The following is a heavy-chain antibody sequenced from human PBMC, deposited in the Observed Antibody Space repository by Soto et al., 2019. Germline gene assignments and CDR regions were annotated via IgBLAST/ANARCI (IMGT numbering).Heavy chain of an antibody. J-gene: IGHJ4*02. CDR3: ARGQIIFEY. V-gene: IGHV4-59*01. CDR1: GGSISSYH. Sequence: QVQLQESGPGLVKLSETLSLPCTVSGGSISSYHWSWIRQPPGKGLGWIGYIYSSGSTNYNPSLKSRVTISVDTSKNLFSLRLSSVTAADTAVYYCARGQIIFEYLGQGTLVTVS. CDR2: IYSSGST.